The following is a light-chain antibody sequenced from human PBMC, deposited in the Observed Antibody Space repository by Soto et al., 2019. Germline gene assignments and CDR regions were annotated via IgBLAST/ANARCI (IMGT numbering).Light chain of an antibody. V-gene: IGKV1D-12*01. CDR3: QQGNNVPVT. J-gene: IGKJ5*01. Sequence: DVQMTQSPSSVSASVGDRVTITCRASQDISRWLAWYQQKPGQAPKFLIYAASNLQSGDPSGFSGSGSGTDFALTISSPQPEDFATYYCQQGNNVPVTFGQGTRLEIK. CDR2: AAS. CDR1: QDISRW.